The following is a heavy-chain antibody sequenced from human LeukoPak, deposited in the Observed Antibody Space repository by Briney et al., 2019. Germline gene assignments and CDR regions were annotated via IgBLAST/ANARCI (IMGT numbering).Heavy chain of an antibody. CDR1: GGSITITNYY. V-gene: IGHV4-39*01. Sequence: SGTLSLTCSVSGGSITITNYYWGWVRQPPGKGLEWIGSMYHSGTTYYNPSLKTRLTISVDTSKNQFSLNLSAVTAADTALYFCARHRGRNGGYVFDYWGQGTLVTVSS. CDR2: MYHSGTT. CDR3: ARHRGRNGGYVFDY. D-gene: IGHD2-8*01. J-gene: IGHJ4*02.